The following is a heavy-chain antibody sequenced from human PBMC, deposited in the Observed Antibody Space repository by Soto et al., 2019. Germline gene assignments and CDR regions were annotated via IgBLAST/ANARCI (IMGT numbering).Heavy chain of an antibody. CDR1: GGSSISGGYC. CDR2: IYYSGSI. J-gene: IGHJ4*02. D-gene: IGHD3-22*01. CDR3: ARFYDSSGYGGGHFDY. V-gene: IGHV4-31*02. Sequence: LQTLRLTWSVAGGSSISGGYCWSWIRKHPGRDLEWIGYIYYSGSIFYNPSLKSRLTISVDTSKNQFSLRLTSATAADTAMYYCARFYDSSGYGGGHFDYWGQGTLVTVSS.